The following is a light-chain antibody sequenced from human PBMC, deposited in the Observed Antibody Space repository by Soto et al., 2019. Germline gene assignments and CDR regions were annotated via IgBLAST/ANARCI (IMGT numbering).Light chain of an antibody. J-gene: IGKJ2*01. Sequence: IVLTQSPASLSLSPGERATLSCRASQSVDSFLAWYQQKPGRTPRLLIYDTSNRATGIPARFSGCGSGTDFTLTISRLEPEDFAVYYCQVRTDWPPFKYTFGQGTKLEVK. CDR2: DTS. V-gene: IGKV3-11*01. CDR3: QVRTDWPPFKYT. CDR1: QSVDSF.